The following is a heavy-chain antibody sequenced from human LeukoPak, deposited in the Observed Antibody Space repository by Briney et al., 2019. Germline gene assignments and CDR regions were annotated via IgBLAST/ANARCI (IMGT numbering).Heavy chain of an antibody. D-gene: IGHD3-22*01. Sequence: PGGSLRLSCAASGFTFSSYAMSWVRQAPGKGLEWVSAISGSGGSTYYADSVKGRFTISRDNSKNTLYLQMNSLRAEDTAVYYCAKSPINPRYDSSGSYSWGQGTLVTVSS. CDR1: GFTFSSYA. J-gene: IGHJ4*02. CDR2: ISGSGGST. V-gene: IGHV3-23*01. CDR3: AKSPINPRYDSSGSYS.